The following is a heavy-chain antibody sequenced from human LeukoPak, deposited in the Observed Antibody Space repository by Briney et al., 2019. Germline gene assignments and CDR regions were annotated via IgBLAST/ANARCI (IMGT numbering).Heavy chain of an antibody. CDR2: ILDSGAST. Sequence: GGSLRLSCAASGFTFSSHAMTWVRQAPGKGLEWVSAILDSGASTYHADSAKGRLTISRDNSKNTLYLQMNSLRDEDTAVYYCAKDRSPSGSYIPWYFDLWGRGTLVTVSS. CDR3: AKDRSPSGSYIPWYFDL. V-gene: IGHV3-23*01. D-gene: IGHD1-26*01. J-gene: IGHJ2*01. CDR1: GFTFSSHA.